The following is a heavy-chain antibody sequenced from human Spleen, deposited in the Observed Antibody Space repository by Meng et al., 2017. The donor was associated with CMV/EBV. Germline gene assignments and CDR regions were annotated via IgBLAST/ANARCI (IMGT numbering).Heavy chain of an antibody. CDR1: SRSSSGYV. CDR2: MHFSGST. J-gene: IGHJ4*02. D-gene: IGHD3-22*01. CDR3: ARLLGFYYDSSGSGLDY. Sequence: SRSSSGYVWAWIRQPPGKGLEWIGNMHFSGSTYYNPSLESRVTISVDTSKNQFSLNLSSVIATDTAVYYCARLLGFYYDSSGSGLDYWGQGALVTVSS. V-gene: IGHV4-39*01.